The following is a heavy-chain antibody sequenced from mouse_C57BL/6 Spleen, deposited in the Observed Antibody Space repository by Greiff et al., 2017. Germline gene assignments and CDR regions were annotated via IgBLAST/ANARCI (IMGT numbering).Heavy chain of an antibody. CDR3: AKGTGEGYYTAIDY. V-gene: IGHV1-81*01. CDR2: IYPRSGNT. D-gene: IGHD3-3*01. Sequence: QVQLQQSGAELARPGASVKLSCKASGYTFTSYGISWVKQRTGQGLEWIGEIYPRSGNTYYNEKFKGKATLTADKSSSTAYMELRSLTSEDSAVYFCAKGTGEGYYTAIDYWGQETSQTVSS. J-gene: IGHJ4*01. CDR1: GYTFTSYG.